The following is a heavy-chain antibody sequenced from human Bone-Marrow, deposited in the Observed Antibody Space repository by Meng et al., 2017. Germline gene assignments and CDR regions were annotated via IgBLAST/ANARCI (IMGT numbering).Heavy chain of an antibody. J-gene: IGHJ4*02. D-gene: IGHD2-2*01. Sequence: GGSLRLSCKASGGIFSSYVIGWVRQAPGQGLEWMGGINAVFGTINYAQKFQGRVTITTDESTSTAYMELTRLTSEDTAVYYCARKAGNCISTSCYSLDYWGQGTLVTVSS. V-gene: IGHV1-69*05. CDR1: GGIFSSYV. CDR2: INAVFGTI. CDR3: ARKAGNCISTSCYSLDY.